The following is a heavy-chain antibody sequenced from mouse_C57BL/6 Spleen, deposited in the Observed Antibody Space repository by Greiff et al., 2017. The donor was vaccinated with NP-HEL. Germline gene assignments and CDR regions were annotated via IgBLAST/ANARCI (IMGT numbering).Heavy chain of an antibody. J-gene: IGHJ2*01. CDR3: ARSPSYDYEGYFDY. CDR1: GYTFTSYW. V-gene: IGHV1-59*01. CDR2: IDPSDSYT. Sequence: QVQLKQPGAELVRPGTSVKLSCKASGYTFTSYWMHWVKQRPGQGLEWIGVIDPSDSYTNYNQKFKGKATLTVDTSSSTAYMQLSSLTSEDSAVYYCARSPSYDYEGYFDYWGQGTTLTVSS. D-gene: IGHD2-4*01.